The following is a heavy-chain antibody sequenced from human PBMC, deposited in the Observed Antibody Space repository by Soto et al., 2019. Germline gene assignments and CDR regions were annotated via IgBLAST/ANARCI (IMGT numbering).Heavy chain of an antibody. Sequence: ASVKVSCKASGYTFTSYAMHWVRQAPGQRLESMGWINAGNGNTKYSQKFQGRVTITRDTSASTAYMELSSLRSEDTAVYYCARDHDFWSGYYNYFDYWGQGTLVTVSS. V-gene: IGHV1-3*01. CDR2: INAGNGNT. CDR1: GYTFTSYA. D-gene: IGHD3-3*01. J-gene: IGHJ4*02. CDR3: ARDHDFWSGYYNYFDY.